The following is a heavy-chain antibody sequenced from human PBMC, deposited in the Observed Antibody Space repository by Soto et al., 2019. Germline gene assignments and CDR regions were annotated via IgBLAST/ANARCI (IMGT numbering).Heavy chain of an antibody. J-gene: IGHJ6*02. CDR3: VRESSYCSGGSCRGYGMDV. CDR1: GGTFSSYA. Sequence: GASVKVSCKASGGTFSSYAISWVRQAPGQGLEWMGGIIPIFGTANYAQKFQGRVTITADESTSTAYMELSSLRSEDTAVYYCVRESSYCSGGSCRGYGMDVWGQGTTVTVSS. CDR2: IIPIFGTA. D-gene: IGHD2-15*01. V-gene: IGHV1-69*13.